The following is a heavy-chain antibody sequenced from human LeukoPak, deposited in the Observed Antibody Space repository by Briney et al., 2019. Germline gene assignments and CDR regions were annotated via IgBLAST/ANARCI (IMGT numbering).Heavy chain of an antibody. V-gene: IGHV1-8*01. CDR2: MNSNSGNT. D-gene: IGHD3-22*01. CDR1: GYTFTSYD. J-gene: IGHJ4*02. CDR3: ARGPSYDSSGYYGGIDY. Sequence: ASVTVSCKASGYTFTSYDINWVRQATGQGREWMGWMNSNSGNTGYAQKFQGRVTMTRNTSISTAYMELSSLRSEDTAVYYCARGPSYDSSGYYGGIDYWGQGTLVTVSS.